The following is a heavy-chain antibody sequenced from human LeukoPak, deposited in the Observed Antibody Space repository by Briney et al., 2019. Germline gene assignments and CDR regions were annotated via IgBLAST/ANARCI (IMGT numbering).Heavy chain of an antibody. CDR3: ARGSRVLRYFDWLLSNNWFDP. D-gene: IGHD3-9*01. V-gene: IGHV3-66*01. CDR2: IYSGGST. J-gene: IGHJ5*02. CDR1: EFSVGSNY. Sequence: GGSLRLSCAASEFSVGSNYMTWVRQAPGKGLEWVSLIYSGGSTYYADSVKGRFTISRDNSKNTLYLQMNSLRAEDTAVYYCARGSRVLRYFDWLLSNNWFDPWGQGTLVTVSS.